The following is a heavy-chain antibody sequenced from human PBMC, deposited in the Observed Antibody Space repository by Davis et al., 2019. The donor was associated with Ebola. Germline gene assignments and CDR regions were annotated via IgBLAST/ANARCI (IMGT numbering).Heavy chain of an antibody. Sequence: GESLKISCATSGFTFSGQYMDWVRQAPGKGLEWVGRSINMADGYTTEYAASVKGRFTISKDDSKNSLYLQMNSLKTEDTAMYYCTRFTYDWAEGPSWGQGTLVAVSS. D-gene: IGHD1-1*01. CDR1: GFTFSGQY. CDR2: SINMADGYTT. CDR3: TRFTYDWAEGPS. J-gene: IGHJ4*02. V-gene: IGHV3-72*01.